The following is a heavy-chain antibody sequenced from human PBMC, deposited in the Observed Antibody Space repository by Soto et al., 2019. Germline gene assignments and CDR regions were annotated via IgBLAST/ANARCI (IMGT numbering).Heavy chain of an antibody. J-gene: IGHJ4*02. Sequence: SETLSLTCTVSCGSISSYYLSWIRQPPGKGLEWIGYIYYSGSTNYNPSLKSRVTISVDTSKNQFSLKLSSVTAADTAVYYCARLISSWSFDYWGQGTLVTVSS. V-gene: IGHV4-59*08. CDR3: ARLISSWSFDY. D-gene: IGHD6-13*01. CDR1: CGSISSYY. CDR2: IYYSGST.